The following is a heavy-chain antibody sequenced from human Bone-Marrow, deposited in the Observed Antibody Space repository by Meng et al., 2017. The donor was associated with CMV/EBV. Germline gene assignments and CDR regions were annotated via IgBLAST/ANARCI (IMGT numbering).Heavy chain of an antibody. CDR3: TSLSYDSSGYYQLYGMDV. CDR2: IRSKANSYAT. V-gene: IGHV3-73*01. J-gene: IGHJ6*02. Sequence: GHSLKISCASSGFSFSGSAMHWVRQAFGKGLEWVGRIRSKANSYATAYAASVKGRFTISRDYSKNTAYLQMNSLKTEDTAVYYCTSLSYDSSGYYQLYGMDVWGQGTTVTVSS. CDR1: GFSFSGSA. D-gene: IGHD3-22*01.